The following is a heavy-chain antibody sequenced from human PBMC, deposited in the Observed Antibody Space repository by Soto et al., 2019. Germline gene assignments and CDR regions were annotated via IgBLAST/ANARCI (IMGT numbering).Heavy chain of an antibody. CDR2: IYYSGST. Sequence: SETLSLTCTVSGGSVSSGSYYWSWIRQPPGKGLEWIGYIYYSGSTNYNPSLKSRVTISVDTSKNQFSLKLSSVTAADTAVYYCARDNSYDSSGYFDYWGQGTLVTVSS. V-gene: IGHV4-61*01. D-gene: IGHD3-22*01. CDR3: ARDNSYDSSGYFDY. CDR1: GGSVSSGSYY. J-gene: IGHJ4*02.